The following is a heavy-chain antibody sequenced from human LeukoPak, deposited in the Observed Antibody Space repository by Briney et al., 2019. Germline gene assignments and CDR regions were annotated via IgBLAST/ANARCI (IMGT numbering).Heavy chain of an antibody. CDR1: GFTFSNYA. J-gene: IGHJ4*02. CDR3: AKDRVYYFDSSGYSCDY. Sequence: GGSLRLSCAASGFTFSNYAMSWVRQAPGKGLEWVSGISGGGGTTYYADSVKGRFTISRDNSKTTLHLQMHSLRAEDTAVYYCAKDRVYYFDSSGYSCDYWGQGSLVTVSS. V-gene: IGHV3-23*01. D-gene: IGHD3-22*01. CDR2: ISGGGGTT.